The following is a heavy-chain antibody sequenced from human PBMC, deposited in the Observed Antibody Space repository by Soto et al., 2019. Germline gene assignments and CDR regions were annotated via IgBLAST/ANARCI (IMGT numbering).Heavy chain of an antibody. CDR3: ARSMYYDFYDFWSGQNNYHGMDV. D-gene: IGHD3-3*01. Sequence: GASVKVSCKASGGTFSSYAISWVRQAPGQGLEWMGGFIPIFGTANYAQKFQGRVTITADESTSTAYMELSSLRSEDTAVYYCARSMYYDFYDFWSGQNNYHGMDVSGQATTVTVSS. CDR2: FIPIFGTA. J-gene: IGHJ6*02. CDR1: GGTFSSYA. V-gene: IGHV1-69*13.